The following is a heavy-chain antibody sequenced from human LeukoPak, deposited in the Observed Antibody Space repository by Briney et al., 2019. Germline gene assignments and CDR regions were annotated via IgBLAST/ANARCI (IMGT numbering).Heavy chain of an antibody. J-gene: IGHJ3*02. D-gene: IGHD5-18*01. CDR3: ARVVDTAMRAPGPPDDAFDI. CDR2: ICYSGST. CDR1: GGFISSSSYY. V-gene: IGHV4-39*07. Sequence: SETLSLTCTVSGGFISSSSYYWGWIRQPPGKGLEWIGSICYSGSTYYNPSLKSRVTISVDTSKNQFSLKLSSVTAADTAVYYCARVVDTAMRAPGPPDDAFDIWGQGTMVTVSS.